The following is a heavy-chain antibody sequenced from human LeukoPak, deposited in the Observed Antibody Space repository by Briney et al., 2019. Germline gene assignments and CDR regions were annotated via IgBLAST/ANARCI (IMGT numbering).Heavy chain of an antibody. J-gene: IGHJ3*02. D-gene: IGHD3-16*01. CDR2: IRYDGSNK. Sequence: GGSLRLSCAASGFTFSSYGMHWVRQAPGKGLEWVAFIRYDGSNKYYADSVKGRFTISRDNSKNTLYLQMNSLRAEDTAVYYCAKNYVLAPFAFDIWGQGTMVTVSS. V-gene: IGHV3-30*02. CDR1: GFTFSSYG. CDR3: AKNYVLAPFAFDI.